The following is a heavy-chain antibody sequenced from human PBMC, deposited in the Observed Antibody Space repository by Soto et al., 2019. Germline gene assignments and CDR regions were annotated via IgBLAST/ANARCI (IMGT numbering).Heavy chain of an antibody. CDR2: IWYDGSNK. Sequence: PGGSLRLSCAASGFTFSSYGMHWVRQAPGKGLEWVAVIWYDGSNKYYADSVKGRFTISRDNSKNTLYLQMNSLRAEDTAVYYCAREEEQQLVGYYYYGMEVWCQGTTVTVSS. CDR3: AREEEQQLVGYYYYGMEV. J-gene: IGHJ6*02. D-gene: IGHD6-13*01. CDR1: GFTFSSYG. V-gene: IGHV3-33*01.